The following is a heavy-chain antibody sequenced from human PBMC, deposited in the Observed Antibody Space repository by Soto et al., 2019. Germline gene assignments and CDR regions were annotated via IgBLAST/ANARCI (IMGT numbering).Heavy chain of an antibody. V-gene: IGHV1-3*05. D-gene: IGHD1-26*01. J-gene: IGHJ5*02. Sequence: QVQLVQSGAEEKKPGASVKVSCKASGYTFTSYAMHWVRQAPGQRLEWMGWINAGNGNTKYSQKFQGRVTITRDTSASTADMELSSRRSEDTAVYYCARVYSADWFDPWGQGTLVTVSS. CDR3: ARVYSADWFDP. CDR1: GYTFTSYA. CDR2: INAGNGNT.